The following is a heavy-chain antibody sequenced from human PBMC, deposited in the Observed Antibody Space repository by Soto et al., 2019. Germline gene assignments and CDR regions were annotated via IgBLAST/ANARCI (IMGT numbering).Heavy chain of an antibody. CDR1: GYRVINYW. J-gene: IGHJ4*02. CDR3: VRHGNGTPFYFDF. V-gene: IGHV5-10-1*03. CDR2: IDPSDSYT. Sequence: EVQLVQSGAEVKKPGESLRLSCQGSGYRVINYWISWVRQMPGKGLEWVGRIDPSDSYTVYSPSFQGHVTISIDTAINTAFLEWRSLQASDTAMYYCVRHGNGTPFYFDFWGRGTLVPVSS. D-gene: IGHD1-1*01.